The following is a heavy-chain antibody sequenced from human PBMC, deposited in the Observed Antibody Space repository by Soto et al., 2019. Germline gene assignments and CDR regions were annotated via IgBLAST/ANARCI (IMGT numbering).Heavy chain of an antibody. Sequence: PSETLSLTCAVYGGSFSGYYWSWIRQPPGKGLEWIGEINHSGSTNYNPSLKSRVTISVDTSKNQFSLKLSSVTAADTAVYYCARGAINYDYVWGSYRRCIFDYWGQGTLVTVSS. J-gene: IGHJ4*02. CDR3: ARGAINYDYVWGSYRRCIFDY. D-gene: IGHD3-16*02. CDR1: GGSFSGYY. V-gene: IGHV4-34*01. CDR2: INHSGST.